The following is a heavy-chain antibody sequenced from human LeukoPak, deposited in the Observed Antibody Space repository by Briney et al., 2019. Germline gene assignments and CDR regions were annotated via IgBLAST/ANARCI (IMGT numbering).Heavy chain of an antibody. CDR1: GGSFSGYY. CDR3: ARGHRSAAWKYYFDY. CDR2: INHSGST. Sequence: SETLSLTCAVYGGSFSGYYWSWIRQPPGKGLEWIGEINHSGSTNYNPSLKSRVTISVGTSKNQFSPKLSSVTAADTAVYYCARGHRSAAWKYYFDYWGQGTLVTVSS. V-gene: IGHV4-34*01. J-gene: IGHJ4*02. D-gene: IGHD2-2*01.